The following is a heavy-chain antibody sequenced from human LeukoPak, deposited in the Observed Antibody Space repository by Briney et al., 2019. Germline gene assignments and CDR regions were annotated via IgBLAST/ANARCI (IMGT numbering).Heavy chain of an antibody. CDR2: ISWNSGSI. V-gene: IGHV3-9*01. CDR1: GFTFYDYA. Sequence: GGSLRLSCAASGFTFYDYAMHWVRQAPGKGLEWVSGISWNSGSIGYADSVKGRFTISRDNSKNTLYLQMNSLRAEDTAVYYCAKGDDFWSSHQDYWGQGTLVTVSS. CDR3: AKGDDFWSSHQDY. J-gene: IGHJ4*02. D-gene: IGHD3-3*01.